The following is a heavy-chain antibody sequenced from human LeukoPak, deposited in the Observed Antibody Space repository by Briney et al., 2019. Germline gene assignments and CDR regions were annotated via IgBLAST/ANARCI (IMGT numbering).Heavy chain of an antibody. V-gene: IGHV3-30*04. CDR3: ARVGGGAFDI. D-gene: IGHD3-16*01. Sequence: GGSLRLSCAASGFTFSSYAMHWVRQAPGKGLEWVAVISYDGSNKYYADSVKGRFTISRDNSKNTLYLQMNSLRAEDTAVYYCARVGGGAFDIWGQGTMVTVSS. CDR1: GFTFSSYA. CDR2: ISYDGSNK. J-gene: IGHJ3*02.